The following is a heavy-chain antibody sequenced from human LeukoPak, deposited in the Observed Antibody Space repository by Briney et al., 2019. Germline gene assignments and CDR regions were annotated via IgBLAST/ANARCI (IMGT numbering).Heavy chain of an antibody. Sequence: TGGSLRLSCAASGFTFSSYSMNWVRQAPGKGLEWVSYISSSSSTIYYADSVKGRFTISRDNAKNSLYLQMNSLRAEDTAVYYCARDLRDLGFIGATRGFDYCGQGTLVTVSS. V-gene: IGHV3-48*01. CDR1: GFTFSSYS. J-gene: IGHJ4*02. CDR3: ARDLRDLGFIGATRGFDY. CDR2: ISSSSSTI. D-gene: IGHD2-21*02.